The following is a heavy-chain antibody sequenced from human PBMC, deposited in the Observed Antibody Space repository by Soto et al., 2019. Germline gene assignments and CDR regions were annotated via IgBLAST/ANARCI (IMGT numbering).Heavy chain of an antibody. D-gene: IGHD2-2*02. CDR3: ASSGSYCSSTSCYTEKYYYYGMDV. Sequence: SETLSLTCAVYGGSFSGYYWSWIRQPPGKGLEWIGEINHSGSTNYNPSLKSRVTISVDTSKNQFSLKLSSVTAADTAVYYCASSGSYCSSTSCYTEKYYYYGMDVWGQGTTVTV. CDR2: INHSGST. CDR1: GGSFSGYY. J-gene: IGHJ6*02. V-gene: IGHV4-34*01.